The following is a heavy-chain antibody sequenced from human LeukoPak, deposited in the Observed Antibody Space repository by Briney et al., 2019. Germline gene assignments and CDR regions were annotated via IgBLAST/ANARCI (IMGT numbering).Heavy chain of an antibody. CDR1: GFTFSSYE. CDR3: ARGSGYGNAFDI. Sequence: GGSLRLSCAASGFTFSSYEMNWVRQAPGKGLEWVSYISSSGSTIYYADSVKGRFTISRDNAKNSLYLQMNSLRAEDTAVYYCARGSGYGNAFDIWGQGTMVTVSS. D-gene: IGHD3-22*01. V-gene: IGHV3-48*03. CDR2: ISSSGSTI. J-gene: IGHJ3*02.